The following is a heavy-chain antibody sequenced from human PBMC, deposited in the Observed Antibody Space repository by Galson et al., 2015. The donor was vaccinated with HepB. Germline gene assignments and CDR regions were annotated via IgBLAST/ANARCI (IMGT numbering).Heavy chain of an antibody. CDR2: ISSSSSYT. D-gene: IGHD2-15*01. J-gene: IGHJ3*02. V-gene: IGHV3-11*06. CDR1: GFTFSDYY. CDR3: ARSRVGRSRERRVSDAFDI. Sequence: SLRLSCAASGFTFSDYYMSWIRQAPGKGLEWVSYISSSSSYTNYADSVKGRFTISRDNAKNSLYLQMNSLRAEDTAVYYCARSRVGRSRERRVSDAFDIWGQGTMVTVSS.